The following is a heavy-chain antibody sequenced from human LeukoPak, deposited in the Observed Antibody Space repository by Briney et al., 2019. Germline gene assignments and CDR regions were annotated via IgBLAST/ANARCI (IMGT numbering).Heavy chain of an antibody. CDR3: ASEPRGSYWGFPDY. Sequence: SETLSLTCAVYGGSFSGYYWSWIRQPPGKGLEWIGEINHSGSTNYNPSLKSRVTISVDTSKNQFSLKLSSVTAADTAVYYCASEPRGSYWGFPDYWGQGTLVTVSS. CDR2: INHSGST. D-gene: IGHD1-26*01. CDR1: GGSFSGYY. J-gene: IGHJ4*02. V-gene: IGHV4-34*01.